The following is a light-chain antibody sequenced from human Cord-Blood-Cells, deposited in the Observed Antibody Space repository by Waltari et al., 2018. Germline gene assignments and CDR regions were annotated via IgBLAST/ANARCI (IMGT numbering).Light chain of an antibody. CDR3: CSYAGSSTFYV. V-gene: IGLV2-23*01. CDR1: SSDVGSYNL. J-gene: IGLJ1*01. Sequence: QSALTQPASVSGSPGQSITISCTGTSSDVGSYNLVSLYQQNPGKAPKLMIYEGSKRPSGVSNRFSGSKSGNTASLTISGLQAEDEADYYCCSYAGSSTFYVFGTGTKVTVL. CDR2: EGS.